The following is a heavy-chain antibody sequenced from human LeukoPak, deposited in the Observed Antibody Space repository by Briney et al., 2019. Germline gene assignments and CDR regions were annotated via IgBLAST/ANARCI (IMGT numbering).Heavy chain of an antibody. CDR1: GFTFSSYW. Sequence: GGSLRLSCAASGFTFSSYWMSWVRQAPGKGLEWVANIKQDGSEKYYVDSVKGRFTISRDNAKNSLYLQMNSLRAEDTAVYYCARGRSWDYVWGSLFDYWGQGTLVTVSS. J-gene: IGHJ4*02. V-gene: IGHV3-7*01. CDR3: ARGRSWDYVWGSLFDY. D-gene: IGHD3-16*01. CDR2: IKQDGSEK.